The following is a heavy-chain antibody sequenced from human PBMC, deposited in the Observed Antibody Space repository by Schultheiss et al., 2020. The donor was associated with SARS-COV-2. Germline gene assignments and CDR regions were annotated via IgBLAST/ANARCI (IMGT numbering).Heavy chain of an antibody. CDR3: ARDWVSGWYRAFDY. CDR2: ISSSSSYI. V-gene: IGHV3-21*01. J-gene: IGHJ4*02. Sequence: GGSLRLSCAASGFTFSSYSMNWVRQAPGKGLEWVSSISSSSSYIYYADSVKGRFTISRDNAKNSLYLQMNSLRAEDTAVYYCARDWVSGWYRAFDYWGQGTLVTVSS. D-gene: IGHD6-19*01. CDR1: GFTFSSYS.